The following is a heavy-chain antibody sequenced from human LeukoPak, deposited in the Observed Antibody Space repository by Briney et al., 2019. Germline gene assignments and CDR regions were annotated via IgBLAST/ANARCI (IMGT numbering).Heavy chain of an antibody. CDR2: INGDGRNI. D-gene: IGHD1-26*01. J-gene: IGHJ6*03. Sequence: AGGSLRLSCVASGFTFSSYWMHWVRQDPRKGLVWVSRINGDGRNINYADSVRGRFTISRDSAKNSLYLQMNSLRAEDTAVYYCARPNSGSYQSYYYYYYMDVWGKGTTVTVSS. CDR1: GFTFSSYW. CDR3: ARPNSGSYQSYYYYYYMDV. V-gene: IGHV3-74*01.